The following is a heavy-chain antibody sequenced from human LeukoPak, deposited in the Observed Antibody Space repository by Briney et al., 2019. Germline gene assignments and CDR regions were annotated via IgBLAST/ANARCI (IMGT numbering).Heavy chain of an antibody. V-gene: IGHV3-49*03. Sequence: GRSLRLSCTSSGFTFCDYAMSWFRQAPGKGLEWVSFIRGKAYAGTTEYAASVKGRFIISRDDSKSIAYLQMNSLKTEDTAVYYCTKYSGRIDYWGQGTLVTVSS. CDR2: IRGKAYAGTT. CDR1: GFTFCDYA. J-gene: IGHJ4*02. D-gene: IGHD5-18*01. CDR3: TKYSGRIDY.